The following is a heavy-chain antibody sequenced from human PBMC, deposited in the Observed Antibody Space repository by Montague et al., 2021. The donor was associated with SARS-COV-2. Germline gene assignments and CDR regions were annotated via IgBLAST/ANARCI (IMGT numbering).Heavy chain of an antibody. D-gene: IGHD3-9*01. V-gene: IGHV4-34*01. Sequence: SETLSLTCAVSRGSFSNYYWTWIRQSPGKGLEWIGEINQGGASNYTPSLKSRVTISLDTSKKQISLKLNSVTVADTAVFFCARGRPVQGSFRHFDSISSGALDIWAQGSLVIVSS. CDR1: RGSFSNYY. CDR2: INQGGAS. J-gene: IGHJ3*02. CDR3: ARGRPVQGSFRHFDSISSGALDI.